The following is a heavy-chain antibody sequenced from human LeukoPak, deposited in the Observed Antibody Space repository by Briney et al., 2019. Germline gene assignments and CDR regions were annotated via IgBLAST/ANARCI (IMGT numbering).Heavy chain of an antibody. J-gene: IGHJ4*02. V-gene: IGHV3-48*03. D-gene: IGHD1/OR15-1a*01. Sequence: GGSLRLSCAASGFTFNSYAMTWVRQAPGVGLQWLSYITGNSRIIYYADSVKGRFTISRDNAKTSLYLQMNSLRAEDTAVYYCARVSGGRTEYFDSWGQGTLVTVSS. CDR3: ARVSGGRTEYFDS. CDR2: ITGNSRII. CDR1: GFTFNSYA.